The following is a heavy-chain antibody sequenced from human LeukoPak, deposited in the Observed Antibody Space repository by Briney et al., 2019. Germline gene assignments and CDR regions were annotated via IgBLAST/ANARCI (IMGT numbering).Heavy chain of an antibody. Sequence: ASVKVSCKASGYTFTGYYMHWVRQAPGQGLEWMGWINPNSGGTNYAQKFQGRVTMTRDTSISTAYMELSRLRSDDTAVYYCARARLYYYDSSGPSTRIVWDAFDIWGQGTMVTVSS. D-gene: IGHD3-22*01. CDR2: INPNSGGT. CDR3: ARARLYYYDSSGPSTRIVWDAFDI. J-gene: IGHJ3*02. V-gene: IGHV1-2*02. CDR1: GYTFTGYY.